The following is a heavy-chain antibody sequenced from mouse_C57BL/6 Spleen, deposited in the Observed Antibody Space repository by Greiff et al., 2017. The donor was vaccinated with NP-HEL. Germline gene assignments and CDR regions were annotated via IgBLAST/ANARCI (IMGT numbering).Heavy chain of an antibody. V-gene: IGHV1-80*01. CDR1: GYAFSSYW. CDR3: ARNPREERYYAMDY. CDR2: IYPGDGDT. J-gene: IGHJ4*01. D-gene: IGHD2-10*02. Sequence: VQLQQSGAELVKPGASVKISCKASGYAFSSYWMNWVKQRPGKGLEWIGQIYPGDGDTNYNGKFKGKATLTADKSSSTAYMQLSSLTSEDSAVYFCARNPREERYYAMDYWGQGTSVTVSS.